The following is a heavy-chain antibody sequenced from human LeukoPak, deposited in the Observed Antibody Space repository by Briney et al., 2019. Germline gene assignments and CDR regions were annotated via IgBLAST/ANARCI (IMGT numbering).Heavy chain of an antibody. J-gene: IGHJ3*02. Sequence: GGSPRLSCAASGFTFSSYAMSWVRQAPGKGLEWVSAISGSGGSTYYADSVKGRFTISRDNSKNTLYLQMNSLRAEDTAVYYCAKRLRLHDAFDIWGQGTMVTVSS. D-gene: IGHD3-10*01. V-gene: IGHV3-23*01. CDR2: ISGSGGST. CDR3: AKRLRLHDAFDI. CDR1: GFTFSSYA.